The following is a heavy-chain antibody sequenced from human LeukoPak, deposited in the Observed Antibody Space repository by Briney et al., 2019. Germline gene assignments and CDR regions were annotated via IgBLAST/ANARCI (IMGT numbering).Heavy chain of an antibody. CDR3: AKRPPTDCSGGSCYSDYFDY. V-gene: IGHV3-48*03. CDR1: AFTFSSYE. J-gene: IGHJ4*02. CDR2: IGSSGSTI. D-gene: IGHD2-15*01. Sequence: GGSLRLSCAASAFTFSSYEMNWVRQAPGKGLEWVSYIGSSGSTIYYADSVKGRFTMSRDNSKNTLYLQMNSLRAEDTAVYYCAKRPPTDCSGGSCYSDYFDYWGQGTLVTVSS.